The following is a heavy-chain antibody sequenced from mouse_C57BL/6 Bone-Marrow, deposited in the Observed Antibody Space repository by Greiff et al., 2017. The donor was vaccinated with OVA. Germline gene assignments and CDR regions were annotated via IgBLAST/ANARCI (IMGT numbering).Heavy chain of an antibody. J-gene: IGHJ3*01. V-gene: IGHV1-55*01. Sequence: QVQLQQPGAELVKPGASVKMSCKASGYTFTSYWITWVKQRPGQGLEWIGDLYPGSGSTNYNEKFKSKATLTVDTSSSTAYMQLSSLTSEDSAVYYCAREFHYYGSLAYWGQGTLVTVSA. CDR2: LYPGSGST. D-gene: IGHD1-1*01. CDR3: AREFHYYGSLAY. CDR1: GYTFTSYW.